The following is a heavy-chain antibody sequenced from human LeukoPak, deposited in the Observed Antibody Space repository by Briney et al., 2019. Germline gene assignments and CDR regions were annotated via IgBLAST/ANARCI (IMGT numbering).Heavy chain of an antibody. CDR2: IIPIFGTA. D-gene: IGHD6-13*01. CDR1: GGTFSSYA. J-gene: IGHJ6*04. CDR3: ARDTGIAAASLYYYGMDV. Sequence: GASVKVFCKASGGTFSSYAISWVRQAPGQGLEWMGGIIPIFGTANYAQKFQGRVTITADKSTSTAYMELSSLRSEDTAVYYCARDTGIAAASLYYYGMDVWGKGTTVTVSS. V-gene: IGHV1-69*06.